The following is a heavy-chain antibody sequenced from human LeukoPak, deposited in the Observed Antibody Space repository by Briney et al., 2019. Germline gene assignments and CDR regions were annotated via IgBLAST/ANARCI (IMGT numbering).Heavy chain of an antibody. CDR1: GFTFSSYW. J-gene: IGHJ4*02. CDR3: ARDKETSGWLN. Sequence: GGSLRLSCAASGFTFSSYWMHWVRHAPGKGLEWVSFITGDGGGTYYADSVKGRFTISRDNSKHSLYLLMNSLRTEDTAFYYCARDKETSGWLNWGQGTLVTVSS. CDR2: ITGDGGGT. D-gene: IGHD6-19*01. V-gene: IGHV3-43*02.